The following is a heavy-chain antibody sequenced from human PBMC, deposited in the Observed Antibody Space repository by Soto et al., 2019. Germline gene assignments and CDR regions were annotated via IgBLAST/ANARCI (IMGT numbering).Heavy chain of an antibody. J-gene: IGHJ6*02. V-gene: IGHV4-34*01. CDR2: INHSGST. CDR1: GGSFSGYY. Sequence: QVQLQQWGAGLLKPSETLSLTCAVYGGSFSGYYWSWIRQPPGKGLEWIGEINHSGSTNYNPSLKSRVTISVDTSKNQFSLKLSSVTAADTAVYYCARGNQRGAYSSSHHGYHSNPAGISGMDVWGQGTTVTVSS. D-gene: IGHD6-13*01. CDR3: ARGNQRGAYSSSHHGYHSNPAGISGMDV.